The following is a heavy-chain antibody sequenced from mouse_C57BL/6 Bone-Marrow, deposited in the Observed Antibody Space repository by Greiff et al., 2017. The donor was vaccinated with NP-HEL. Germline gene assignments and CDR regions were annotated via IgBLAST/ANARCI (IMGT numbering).Heavy chain of an antibody. CDR3: ARGGNYSYWYFDV. Sequence: VQLQQSGPELVKPGASVKMSCKASGYTFTDYNMHWVKQSHGKSLEWIGYINPNNGGTSYNQKFKGKPTLTVNKSSSTAYMELRSLTSEDSAVYYCARGGNYSYWYFDVWGTGTTVTVSS. V-gene: IGHV1-22*01. J-gene: IGHJ1*03. D-gene: IGHD2-1*01. CDR1: GYTFTDYN. CDR2: INPNNGGT.